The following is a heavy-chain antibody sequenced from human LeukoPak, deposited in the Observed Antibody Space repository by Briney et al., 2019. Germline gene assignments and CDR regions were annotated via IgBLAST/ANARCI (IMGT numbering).Heavy chain of an antibody. CDR2: ISYDGSNK. Sequence: PGGSLRLSCAASGFTFSNYAMHWVRQAPGKGLEWVAVISYDGSNKYYADSVKGRFTISRDNSKNTLYLQMNSLRAEDTAFYYCARKNPLGYYYGMDVWGQGTTVTVSS. V-gene: IGHV3-30-3*01. J-gene: IGHJ6*02. CDR3: ARKNPLGYYYGMDV. CDR1: GFTFSNYA.